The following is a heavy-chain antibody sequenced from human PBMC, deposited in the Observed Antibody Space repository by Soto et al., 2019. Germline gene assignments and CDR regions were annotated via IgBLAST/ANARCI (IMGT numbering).Heavy chain of an antibody. J-gene: IGHJ3*02. CDR3: AKDGLRVFDI. D-gene: IGHD3-10*01. CDR1: GFTFDDYA. V-gene: IGHV3-9*01. Sequence: SLRLSCAASGFTFDDYAMHWVRQAPGKGLEWVSGISWNSGSIGYADSVKGRFTISRDNAKNSLYLQMNSLRAEDTALYYCAKDGLRVFDIWGQGTMVTVSS. CDR2: ISWNSGSI.